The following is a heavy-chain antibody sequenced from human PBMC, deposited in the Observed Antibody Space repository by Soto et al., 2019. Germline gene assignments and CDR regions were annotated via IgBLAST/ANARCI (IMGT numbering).Heavy chain of an antibody. J-gene: IGHJ4*02. V-gene: IGHV4-59*01. CDR3: AIMDSSDYYRIDS. CDR1: SGSLSRVY. CDR2: MSYTGRT. Sequence: QVQLQESGPGLVKPSETLSLTCSVSSGSLSRVYWSWLRQPPGKGLEWIGYMSYTGRTDYNPSLKGRVTISVDTSKIHFFLNLRSVTSADTAVYYCAIMDSSDYYRIDSWGQGTLVTVSS. D-gene: IGHD3-22*01.